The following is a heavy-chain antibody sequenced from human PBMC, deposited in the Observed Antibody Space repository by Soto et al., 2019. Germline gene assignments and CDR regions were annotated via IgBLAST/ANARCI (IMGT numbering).Heavy chain of an antibody. CDR2: VHESGST. D-gene: IGHD6-13*01. J-gene: IGHJ6*02. V-gene: IGHV4-61*01. CDR3: ARSYSSSWAAFYYGLDV. CDR1: GGSVSNGSFR. Sequence: VQLQESGPGLVKPSETLSLTCTVSGGSVSNGSFRWSWIRQPPGKGLEWIGHVHESGSTTRNPSLKSRVTISVDTSNNQFSLKLSSVTAADTAVYYCARSYSSSWAAFYYGLDVWGQGTTVTVSS.